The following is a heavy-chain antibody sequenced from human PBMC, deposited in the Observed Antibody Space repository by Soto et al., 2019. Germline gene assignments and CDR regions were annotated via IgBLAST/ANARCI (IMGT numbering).Heavy chain of an antibody. D-gene: IGHD2-21*02. J-gene: IGHJ6*02. CDR1: GGTFSSYA. V-gene: IGHV1-69*13. Sequence: SVKVSCKASGGTFSSYAISWVRQAPGQGLEWMGGIIPIFGTANYAQRFQGRVTITADESTSTAYMELSSLRSEDTAVYYCARGGYCGGDCPYYYYGMDVWGQGTTVTVYS. CDR3: ARGGYCGGDCPYYYYGMDV. CDR2: IIPIFGTA.